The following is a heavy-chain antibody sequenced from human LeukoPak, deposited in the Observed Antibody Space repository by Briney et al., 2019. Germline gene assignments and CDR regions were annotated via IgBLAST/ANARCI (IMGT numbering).Heavy chain of an antibody. CDR1: GFTFSSYA. J-gene: IGHJ6*02. Sequence: GGSLRLSCGASGFTFSSYAMHWVRQAPGKGLEWVAFISYDGSNKYYADSVKGRFTISRDNSKNTLYLQMNSLRAEDTAVYYCARARTDSSWPYYYYYGMDVWGQGTTVTVSS. D-gene: IGHD6-13*01. CDR3: ARARTDSSWPYYYYYGMDV. V-gene: IGHV3-30-3*01. CDR2: ISYDGSNK.